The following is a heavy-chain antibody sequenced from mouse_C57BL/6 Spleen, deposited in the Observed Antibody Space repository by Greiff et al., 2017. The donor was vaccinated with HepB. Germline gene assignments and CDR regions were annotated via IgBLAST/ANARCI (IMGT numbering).Heavy chain of an antibody. Sequence: EVKLMESGEGLVKPGGSLKLSCAASGFTFSSYAMSWVRQTPEKRLEWVAYISSGGDYIYYADTVKGRFTISRDNARNTLYLQMSSLKSEDTAMYYCTRDGSTMVTTTGFDYWGQGTTLTVSS. D-gene: IGHD2-2*01. CDR1: GFTFSSYA. CDR2: ISSGGDYI. CDR3: TRDGSTMVTTTGFDY. V-gene: IGHV5-9-1*02. J-gene: IGHJ2*01.